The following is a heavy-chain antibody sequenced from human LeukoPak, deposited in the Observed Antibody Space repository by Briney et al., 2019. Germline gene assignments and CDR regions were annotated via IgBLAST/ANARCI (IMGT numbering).Heavy chain of an antibody. CDR2: INWNGGST. Sequence: GGSLRLSCAASGFTFDDYGMSWVRQAAGKGLEWVSGINWNGGSTGYADSVKGRFTISRDNAKNSLYLQMNSLRAEDTALYYCARLKAIEDSSSWDYWGQGTLVTVSS. J-gene: IGHJ4*02. V-gene: IGHV3-20*04. D-gene: IGHD6-6*01. CDR3: ARLKAIEDSSSWDY. CDR1: GFTFDDYG.